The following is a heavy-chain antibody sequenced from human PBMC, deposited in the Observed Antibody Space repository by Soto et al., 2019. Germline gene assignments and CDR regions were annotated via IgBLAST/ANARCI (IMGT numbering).Heavy chain of an antibody. CDR3: ARMGYCSSTSCYERGYYYYMDV. CDR1: GGSISSGGYY. V-gene: IGHV4-31*03. Sequence: QVQLQESGPGLVKPSQTLSLTCTVSGGSISSGGYYWSWIRQHPGKGLEWIGYIYDSGSTYYNPSLKSRVTISVDTSKNQFSLKLSSVTAADTAVYYCARMGYCSSTSCYERGYYYYMDVWGKGTTVTVSS. J-gene: IGHJ6*03. CDR2: IYDSGST. D-gene: IGHD2-2*01.